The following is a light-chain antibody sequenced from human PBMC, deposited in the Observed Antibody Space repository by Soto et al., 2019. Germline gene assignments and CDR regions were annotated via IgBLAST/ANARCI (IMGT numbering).Light chain of an antibody. J-gene: IGKJ4*01. CDR2: DAS. V-gene: IGKV3-11*01. CDR3: QQRSNWRGT. CDR1: QSISKY. Sequence: IVLTQSPVTLSLSPGERATLSCRASQSISKYLAWYQQKPGQAPRLLIYDASNRAAGIPARVSGSGSGTDFTLTISSLEPEDFSVCYCQQRSNWRGTCGGGTKVEIK.